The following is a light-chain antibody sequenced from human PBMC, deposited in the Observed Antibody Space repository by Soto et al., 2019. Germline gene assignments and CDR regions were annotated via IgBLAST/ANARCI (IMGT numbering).Light chain of an antibody. Sequence: DIQMTQSPSSLSASVGDRVTITCQASQNINIYLNWYQQSPGRAPKLLIYDASSLEKGVPSRFRGTGSGPHFNLPIRRLQPEESATYYCQPYGDLPFTFGPGTTVDIK. CDR1: QNINIY. CDR2: DAS. J-gene: IGKJ3*01. V-gene: IGKV1-33*01. CDR3: QPYGDLPFT.